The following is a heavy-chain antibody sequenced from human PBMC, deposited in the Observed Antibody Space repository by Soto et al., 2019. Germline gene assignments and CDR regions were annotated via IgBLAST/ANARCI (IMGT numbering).Heavy chain of an antibody. V-gene: IGHV4-39*02. CDR3: ARDNGYYDYVWGSYRPMYYFDY. J-gene: IGHJ4*02. CDR2: THYSGSA. CDR1: GGSISSGPYH. D-gene: IGHD3-16*02. Sequence: SETLSLTCTVSGGSISSGPYHWGWIRQPPGKGLEWIGNTHYSGSAYYNPSLKSRVTISVDTSKNQVSLKLSSVTAADTAVYYCARDNGYYDYVWGSYRPMYYFDYWGQGTLVTVSS.